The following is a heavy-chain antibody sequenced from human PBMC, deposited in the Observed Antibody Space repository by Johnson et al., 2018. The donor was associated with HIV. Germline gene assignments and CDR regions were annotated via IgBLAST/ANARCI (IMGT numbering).Heavy chain of an antibody. Sequence: QVQLVESGGGVVQPGGSLRLSCAASGFTFSSYGMHWVRQAPGKGLEWVAFIRYDGTNKYYADSVKCRFTISRDNSKNTLYLHMNSLRAEDTAVYFCAREGPSERAGFDIWGPGTMVIVSS. V-gene: IGHV3-30*02. CDR1: GFTFSSYG. CDR2: IRYDGTNK. CDR3: AREGPSERAGFDI. J-gene: IGHJ3*02.